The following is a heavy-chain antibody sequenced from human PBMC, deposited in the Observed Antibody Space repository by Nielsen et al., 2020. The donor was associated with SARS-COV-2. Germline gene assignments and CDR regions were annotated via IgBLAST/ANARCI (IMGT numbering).Heavy chain of an antibody. CDR1: GYTFTSRY. Sequence: ASVKVSCKASGYTFTSRYMHWVRQAPGQGLEWMGIINPSGGSTSYAHNFQGRVTVTRDTSTSTFYMELSSLRSDDTAVYYCARDSSGTYRRVDYWGQGTLVTVSS. J-gene: IGHJ4*02. CDR3: ARDSSGTYRRVDY. CDR2: INPSGGST. V-gene: IGHV1-46*01. D-gene: IGHD3-22*01.